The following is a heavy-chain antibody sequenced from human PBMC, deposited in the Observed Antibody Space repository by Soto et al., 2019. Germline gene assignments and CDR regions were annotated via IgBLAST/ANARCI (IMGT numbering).Heavy chain of an antibody. Sequence: GGSLRLSCAASGFTFSSYWMSWVRQAPGKGLEWVANIKQDGSEKYYVDSVKGRFTISRDNAKNSLYLQMNSLRAEDTAVYYCATSSRSGWSPDYWGQGTLVTVFS. V-gene: IGHV3-7*03. CDR3: ATSSRSGWSPDY. D-gene: IGHD6-19*01. J-gene: IGHJ4*02. CDR2: IKQDGSEK. CDR1: GFTFSSYW.